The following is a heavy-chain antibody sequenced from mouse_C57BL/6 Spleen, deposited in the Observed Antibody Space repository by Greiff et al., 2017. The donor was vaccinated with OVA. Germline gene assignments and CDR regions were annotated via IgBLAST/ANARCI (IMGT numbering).Heavy chain of an antibody. CDR2: ISDGGSYT. D-gene: IGHD2-1*01. J-gene: IGHJ2*01. V-gene: IGHV5-4*01. CDR1: GFTFSSYA. Sequence: EVMLVESGGGLVKPGGSLKLSCAASGFTFSSYAMSWVRQTPEKRLEWVATISDGGSYTYYPDNVKGRFTISRDNAKNNLYLQMSHLKSEDTAMYYCARDDLPYYFDYWGQGTTLTVSS. CDR3: ARDDLPYYFDY.